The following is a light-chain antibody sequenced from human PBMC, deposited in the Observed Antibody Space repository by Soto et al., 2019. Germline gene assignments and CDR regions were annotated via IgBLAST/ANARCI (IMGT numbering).Light chain of an antibody. Sequence: QSVLTQPRSVSGSPGQSVTISCTGTSSDVGNYNYVSWYQQHPGKAPKVMIYDVNKWPSGVPDRFFGSKSGNTASLTISGLQAEDEADYYCCSYAGSYTWVFGGGTKLTVL. V-gene: IGLV2-11*01. J-gene: IGLJ3*02. CDR3: CSYAGSYTWV. CDR1: SSDVGNYNY. CDR2: DVN.